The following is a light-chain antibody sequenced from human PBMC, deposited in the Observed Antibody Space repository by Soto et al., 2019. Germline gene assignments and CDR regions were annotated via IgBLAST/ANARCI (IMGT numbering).Light chain of an antibody. CDR3: MQHLDNRRT. CDR1: QSLLHTNGYNS. Sequence: EIVMTQSPLSLSVTPGEPASISCRSSQSLLHTNGYNSMDWYVQKPGQSPQLLIYLGSNRASGVPARFSGSGSGTDFTLTISRVEAGDVGVYYCMQHLDNRRTFGPGTKVDL. J-gene: IGKJ3*01. CDR2: LGS. V-gene: IGKV2-28*01.